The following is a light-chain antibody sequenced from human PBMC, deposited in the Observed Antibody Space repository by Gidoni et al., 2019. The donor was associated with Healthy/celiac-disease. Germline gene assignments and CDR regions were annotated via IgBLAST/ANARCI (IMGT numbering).Light chain of an antibody. CDR3: QQYGSFWT. Sequence: EIVLTQSPGTLSLSPGERATLSCRASQSVSSSYLAWYQQKPGQAPRLLIYGASSRATGIPDRFSGSGSGTAFTLTISRLEPEYFAVYYCQQYGSFWTFGQGTKVEIK. J-gene: IGKJ1*01. CDR2: GAS. CDR1: QSVSSSY. V-gene: IGKV3-20*01.